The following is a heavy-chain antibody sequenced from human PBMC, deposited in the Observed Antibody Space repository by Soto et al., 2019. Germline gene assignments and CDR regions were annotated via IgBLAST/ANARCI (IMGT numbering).Heavy chain of an antibody. J-gene: IGHJ5*02. CDR3: ARGLFDRRPHWLDP. D-gene: IGHD3-22*01. CDR2: VNPNGGST. Sequence: ASVKVCCKTSGYTFTNYYMHWVRQAPGQGLEWMGIVNPNGGSTDYAQKFQGRVIMTRDTSTSTVYMELSSLRSEDTAVYYCARGLFDRRPHWLDPWGQGSLVTVSS. CDR1: GYTFTNYY. V-gene: IGHV1-46*01.